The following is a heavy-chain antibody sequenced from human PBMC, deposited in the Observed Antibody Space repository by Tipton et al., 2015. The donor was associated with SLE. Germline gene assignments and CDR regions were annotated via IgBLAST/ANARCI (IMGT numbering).Heavy chain of an antibody. CDR3: AREEGLGAFDI. CDR1: GGSISHYY. J-gene: IGHJ3*02. CDR2: IYYSGST. V-gene: IGHV4-59*01. Sequence: TLSLTCSVSGGSISHYYWSWIRQPPGKGLEWIGYIYYSGSTNYNPSLKSRVTISVDTSKNQFSLKLSSVTAADTAVYYCAREEGLGAFDIWGQGTMVTVSS.